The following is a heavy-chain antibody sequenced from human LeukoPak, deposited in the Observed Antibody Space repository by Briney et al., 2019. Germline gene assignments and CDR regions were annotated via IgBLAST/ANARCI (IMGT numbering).Heavy chain of an antibody. V-gene: IGHV1-69*13. CDR1: GGTFSSYA. CDR3: ARGDIVVVTAISYYYGMDV. J-gene: IGHJ6*02. Sequence: SVNVSCTASGGTFSSYAISWVRQAPGQGLEWMGGIIPIFGTANYAQKFQGRVTITADESTSTAYMELSSLRSEDTAVYYCARGDIVVVTAISYYYGMDVWGQGTTVTVSS. CDR2: IIPIFGTA. D-gene: IGHD2-21*02.